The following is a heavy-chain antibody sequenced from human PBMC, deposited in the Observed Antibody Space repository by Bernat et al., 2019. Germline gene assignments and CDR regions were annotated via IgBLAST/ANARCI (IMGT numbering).Heavy chain of an antibody. CDR1: YTFTSYG. D-gene: IGHD2-21*01. Sequence: YTFTSYGISWVRQAPGQGLEWMGWISAYNGNTNYAQKLQGRVTMTTDTSTSTAYMELRSLRSDDTAVYYCARGRYCGGDCYYSDWFDPWGEG. J-gene: IGHJ5*02. V-gene: IGHV1-18*01. CDR2: ISAYNGNT. CDR3: ARGRYCGGDCYYSDWFDP.